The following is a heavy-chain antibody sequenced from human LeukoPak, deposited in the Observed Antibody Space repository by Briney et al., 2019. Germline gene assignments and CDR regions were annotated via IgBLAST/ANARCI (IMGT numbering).Heavy chain of an antibody. CDR1: GFTFSSYW. J-gene: IGHJ4*02. V-gene: IGHV3-74*01. Sequence: PGGSLRLSCAASGFTFSSYWMHWVRQAPGKGLVWVSRINSDGSSTRYADSVKGRFTISRDNAKNTLYLQMNSLGAEDTAVYYCAKDGRRLPVDTAMETPYFDYWGQGTLVTVSS. CDR3: AKDGRRLPVDTAMETPYFDY. CDR2: INSDGSST. D-gene: IGHD5-18*01.